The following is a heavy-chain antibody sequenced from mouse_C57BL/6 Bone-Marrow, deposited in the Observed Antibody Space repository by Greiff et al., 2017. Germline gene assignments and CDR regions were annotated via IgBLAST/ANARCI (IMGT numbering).Heavy chain of an antibody. CDR2: IYPGDGDT. D-gene: IGHD1-1*01. J-gene: IGHJ4*01. CDR3: AYITTVVATRAMDY. Sequence: QVQLKESGPELVKPGASVKISCKASGYAFSSSWMNWVKQRPGKGLEWIGRIYPGDGDTNYNGKFKGKATLTADKSSSTAYMQLSSLTSEDSAVYFCAYITTVVATRAMDYWGQGTSVTVSS. V-gene: IGHV1-82*01. CDR1: GYAFSSSW.